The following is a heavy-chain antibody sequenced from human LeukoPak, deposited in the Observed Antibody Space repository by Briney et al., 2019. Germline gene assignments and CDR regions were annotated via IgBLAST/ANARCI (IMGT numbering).Heavy chain of an antibody. D-gene: IGHD6-6*01. CDR3: ARTSSSSGPPPYYYYYMDV. V-gene: IGHV1-69*05. CDR2: IIPIFGTA. Sequence: SVKVSCKASGGTFSSYAISWVRQAPGQGLEWMGGIIPIFGTANYAQKFQSRVTITTDESTSTGYMELSSLRSEDTAVYYCARTSSSSGPPPYYYYYMDVWGKGTTVTVSS. CDR1: GGTFSSYA. J-gene: IGHJ6*03.